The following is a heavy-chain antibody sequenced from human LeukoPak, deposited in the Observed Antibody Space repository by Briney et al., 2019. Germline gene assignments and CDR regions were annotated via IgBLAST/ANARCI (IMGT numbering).Heavy chain of an antibody. CDR3: ARGAVRFGELRFDP. CDR2: IYYSGST. D-gene: IGHD3-10*01. V-gene: IGHV4-59*08. J-gene: IGHJ5*02. CDR1: GGSISSYY. Sequence: SETLSLTCTVSGGSISSYYWSWIRQPPGKGLEWIGYIYYSGSTNYNPSLKSRVTISVDTPKNQFSLKLSSVTAADTAVYYCARGAVRFGELRFDPWGQGTLVTVSS.